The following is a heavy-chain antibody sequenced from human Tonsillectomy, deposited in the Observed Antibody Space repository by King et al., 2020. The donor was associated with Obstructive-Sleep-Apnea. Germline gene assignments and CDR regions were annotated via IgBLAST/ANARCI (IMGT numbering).Heavy chain of an antibody. CDR3: TTGPGYYDFWSGYYTGDY. V-gene: IGHV3-15*01. Sequence: VQLVESGGGLVKPGGSLRLSCAASGFTFSNAWMSWVRQAPGKGLEWVGRIKSKTDGGTTDYAAPVKGRFTISRDDSKNTLYLQMNSLKTEDTAVYYCTTGPGYYDFWSGYYTGDYWGQGTLLTVSS. CDR2: IKSKTDGGTT. J-gene: IGHJ4*02. CDR1: GFTFSNAW. D-gene: IGHD3-3*01.